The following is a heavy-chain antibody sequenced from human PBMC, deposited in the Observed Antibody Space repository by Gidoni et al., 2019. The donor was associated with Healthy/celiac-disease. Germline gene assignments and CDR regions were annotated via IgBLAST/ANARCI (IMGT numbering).Heavy chain of an antibody. J-gene: IGHJ4*02. CDR2: IWYDGSNK. CDR3: ARESAINSSGWYEKVG. D-gene: IGHD6-19*01. Sequence: QVQLVESGGGVVQPGRSPRLSCAASGFTFSSYGMHWVRQAPGKGLEWVAVIWYDGSNKYYADSVKGRFTISRDNSKNTLYLQMNSLRAEDTAVYYCARESAINSSGWYEKVGWGQGTLVTVSS. CDR1: GFTFSSYG. V-gene: IGHV3-33*01.